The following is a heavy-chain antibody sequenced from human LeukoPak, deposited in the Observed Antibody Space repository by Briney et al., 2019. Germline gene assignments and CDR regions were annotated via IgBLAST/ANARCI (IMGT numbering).Heavy chain of an antibody. V-gene: IGHV1-8*01. Sequence: GASVKVSCKASGFTFTCYDINWVRQAAGQGLEWMGWMNPNNGNTGYAQKFQGRVTMTRDTTISTAYMELRSLRSEDTAVYYCVRDGEGVAISVNYWFDPWGQGTLVTVSS. CDR2: MNPNNGNT. CDR3: VRDGEGVAISVNYWFDP. D-gene: IGHD3-10*01. CDR1: GFTFTCYD. J-gene: IGHJ5*02.